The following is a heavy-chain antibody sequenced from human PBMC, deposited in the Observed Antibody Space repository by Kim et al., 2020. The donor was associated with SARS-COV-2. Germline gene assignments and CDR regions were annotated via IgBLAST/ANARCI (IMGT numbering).Heavy chain of an antibody. CDR3: ARVWPLWTTSAQMSY. Sequence: GGSLRLSCAASGFTFSSYAMHWVRQAPGKGLEWVAVISYDGSNKYYADSVKGRFTISRDNSKNTLYLQMNSLRAEDTAVYYCARVWPLWTTSAQMSYWGQGTLVTVSS. V-gene: IGHV3-30*04. CDR1: GFTFSSYA. D-gene: IGHD3-10*01. J-gene: IGHJ4*02. CDR2: ISYDGSNK.